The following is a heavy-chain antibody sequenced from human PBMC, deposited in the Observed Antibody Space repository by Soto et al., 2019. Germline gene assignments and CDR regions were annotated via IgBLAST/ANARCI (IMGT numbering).Heavy chain of an antibody. J-gene: IGHJ6*03. V-gene: IGHV4-34*01. CDR3: ARGKVVDATFSKYHYMDV. D-gene: IGHD2-8*02. CDR2: INHSGRA. CDR1: GSCFGFYY. Sequence: SVTLSLTCAAYGSCFGFYYWSWIRQSPGSVLEWIGEINHSGRANYNPSVKSRVTISLDTSKNQFSLKLNSVTAADTAIYYCARGKVVDATFSKYHYMDVWGKGTTVTVSS.